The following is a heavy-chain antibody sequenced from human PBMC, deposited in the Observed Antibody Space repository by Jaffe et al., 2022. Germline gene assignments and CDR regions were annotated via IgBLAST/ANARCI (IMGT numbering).Heavy chain of an antibody. CDR2: INPSGGST. D-gene: IGHD3-10*01. Sequence: QVQLVQSGAEVKKPGASVKVSCKASGYTFTSYYMHWVRQAPGQGLEWMGIINPSGGSTSYAQKFQGRVTMTRDTSTSTVYMELSSLRSEDTAVYYCAREYLSYGSGSEDLYYFDYWGQGTLVTVSS. CDR3: AREYLSYGSGSEDLYYFDY. V-gene: IGHV1-46*01. CDR1: GYTFTSYY. J-gene: IGHJ4*02.